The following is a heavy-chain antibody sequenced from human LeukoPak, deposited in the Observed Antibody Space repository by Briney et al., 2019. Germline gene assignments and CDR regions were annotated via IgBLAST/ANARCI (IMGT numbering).Heavy chain of an antibody. J-gene: IGHJ4*02. V-gene: IGHV3-21*01. CDR1: GFTFSSYS. CDR3: ARAYLGDYYDSSGYNFDY. Sequence: PGGSLRLSCAASGFTFSSYSMNWVRQAPGKGLEWVSSISSSSSYIYYADSVKGRFTISRDNAKNSLYLQMNSLRAGDTAVYYCARAYLGDYYDSSGYNFDYWGQGTLVTVSS. CDR2: ISSSSSYI. D-gene: IGHD3-22*01.